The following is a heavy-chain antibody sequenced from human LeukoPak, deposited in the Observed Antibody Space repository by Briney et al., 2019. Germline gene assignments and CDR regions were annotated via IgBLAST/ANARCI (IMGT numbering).Heavy chain of an antibody. Sequence: SGPTLVHPTPTLTLTCTFSGFSLPDRTVGVGWIRQPPVKALEWLAFIYSDDEKHYIPSLSSRLTITKDTSKNQVVLTMTNMDPVDTATYFCAHRSLSAPEFSWFDPWGQGTLVTVSS. CDR2: IYSDDEK. D-gene: IGHD6-13*01. CDR1: GFSLPDRTVG. V-gene: IGHV2-5*02. J-gene: IGHJ5*02. CDR3: AHRSLSAPEFSWFDP.